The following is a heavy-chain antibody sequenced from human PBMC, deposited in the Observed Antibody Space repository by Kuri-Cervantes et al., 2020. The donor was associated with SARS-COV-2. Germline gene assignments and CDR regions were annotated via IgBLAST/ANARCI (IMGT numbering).Heavy chain of an antibody. V-gene: IGHV4-4*02. CDR1: GGSISSSNW. CDR2: IYHSGST. Sequence: GSLRLSCAVSGGSISSSNWWSWVRQPPGKGLEWIGEIYHSGSTNYNPSLKSRVTISVDTSKNQFSLKLSSVTAADTAVYYCARGGVVVVPAAIRPLFDPWGQGTLVTVSS. J-gene: IGHJ5*02. D-gene: IGHD2-2*01. CDR3: ARGGVVVVPAAIRPLFDP.